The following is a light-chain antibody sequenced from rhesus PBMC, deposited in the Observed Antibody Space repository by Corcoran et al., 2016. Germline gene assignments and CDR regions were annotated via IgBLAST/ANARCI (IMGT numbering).Light chain of an antibody. CDR2: KAS. Sequence: EIQMTQSPSSLSASVGDTVTITCRASQSISSWLDWYQQKPGKAPKLLIYKASSLQSGVPSRFSGSGSGTDFTLTISSLQPEDFATYYCLQYSSSPYSFGQGTKVEIK. CDR3: LQYSSSPYS. J-gene: IGKJ2*01. V-gene: IGKV1-22*01. CDR1: QSISSW.